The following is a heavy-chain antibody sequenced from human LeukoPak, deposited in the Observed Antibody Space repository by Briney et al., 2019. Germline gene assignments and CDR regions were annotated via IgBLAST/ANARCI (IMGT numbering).Heavy chain of an antibody. Sequence: SETLSLTCAVSGGSISSSNWWSWVRQPPGKGLEWIGEIYHSGSTNYNPSLKSRVTISVDKSKNQFSLKLSSVTAADTAVYYCAKDGIAVAGNYYYGMDVWGQGTTVTVSS. D-gene: IGHD6-19*01. CDR1: GGSISSSNW. CDR3: AKDGIAVAGNYYYGMDV. V-gene: IGHV4-4*02. CDR2: IYHSGST. J-gene: IGHJ6*02.